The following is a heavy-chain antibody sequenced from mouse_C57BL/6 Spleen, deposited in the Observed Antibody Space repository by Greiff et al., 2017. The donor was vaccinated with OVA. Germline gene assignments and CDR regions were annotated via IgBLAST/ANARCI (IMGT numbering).Heavy chain of an antibody. V-gene: IGHV1-81*01. CDR3: ARFTTVHDY. Sequence: VQLQQSGAELARPGASVKLSCKASGYTFTSYGISWVKQRTGQGLEWIGEIYPRSGNTYYTEKFKGKATLTADKSSSTAYMELRSLTSEDSAVYFCARFTTVHDYWGQGTTLTVSS. CDR2: IYPRSGNT. J-gene: IGHJ2*01. CDR1: GYTFTSYG. D-gene: IGHD1-1*01.